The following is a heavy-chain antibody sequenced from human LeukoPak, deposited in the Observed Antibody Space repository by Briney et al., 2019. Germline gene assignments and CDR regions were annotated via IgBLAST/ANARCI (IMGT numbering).Heavy chain of an antibody. Sequence: GGSRRLSCEASGLTFSNYGMSWVRQAPGKGLQWVSAITGDGTTTYYADSVKGRFTISRDNSKNMLYLQMSSLRAEDTAVYYCAKMHGYFDYWGQGALVPVSS. CDR3: AKMHGYFDY. CDR2: ITGDGTTT. J-gene: IGHJ4*02. CDR1: GLTFSNYG. V-gene: IGHV3-23*01.